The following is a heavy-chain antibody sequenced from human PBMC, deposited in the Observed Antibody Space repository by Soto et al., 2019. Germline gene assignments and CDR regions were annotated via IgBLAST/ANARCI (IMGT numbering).Heavy chain of an antibody. Sequence: ASVKVSCKASGYTFTGYYMHWVRQAPGQGFEWMGRISPKSGGTNYAQKFEGRVTMTWDTSLKTAYMELSSLISEDTAVYYCARPPGYTSDWYYFDLWGQGTLVTVSS. CDR3: ARPPGYTSDWYYFDL. V-gene: IGHV1-2*02. D-gene: IGHD3-9*01. J-gene: IGHJ4*02. CDR1: GYTFTGYY. CDR2: ISPKSGGT.